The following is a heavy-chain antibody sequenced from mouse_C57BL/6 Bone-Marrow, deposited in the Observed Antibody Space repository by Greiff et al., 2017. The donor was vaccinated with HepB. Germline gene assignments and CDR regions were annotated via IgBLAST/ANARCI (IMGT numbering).Heavy chain of an antibody. CDR1: GFNIKDDY. CDR3: TTTVVATKGYFDY. CDR2: IDPENGDT. Sequence: EVKLMESGAELVRPGASVKLSCTASGFNIKDDYMHWVKQRPEQGLEWIGWIDPENGDTEYASKFQGKATITADTSSNTAYLQLSSLTSEDTAVYYCTTTVVATKGYFDYWGQGTTLTVSS. J-gene: IGHJ2*01. V-gene: IGHV14-4*01. D-gene: IGHD1-1*01.